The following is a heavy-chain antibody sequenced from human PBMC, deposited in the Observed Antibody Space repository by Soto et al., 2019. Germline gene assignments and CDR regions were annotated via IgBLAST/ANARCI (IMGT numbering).Heavy chain of an antibody. CDR1: GYTFTSYG. Sequence: QVQLVQSGAEVKKPGASVKVSCKASGYTFTSYGISWVRQAPGQGLEWMGWISAYNGNTNYAQKLQGRVTMTTDTSTSTAYMELRSLRSDDTAVYYCARVIERCTNGVCYKGWFDPWGQGTLVTVSS. CDR2: ISAYNGNT. J-gene: IGHJ5*02. CDR3: ARVIERCTNGVCYKGWFDP. D-gene: IGHD2-8*01. V-gene: IGHV1-18*04.